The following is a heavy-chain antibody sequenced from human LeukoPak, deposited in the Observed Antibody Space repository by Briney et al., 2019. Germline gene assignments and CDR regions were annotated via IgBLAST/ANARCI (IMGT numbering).Heavy chain of an antibody. J-gene: IGHJ4*02. Sequence: PSETLSLTCTVSGGSISSSSYYWGWIRLPPGKGLEWIGSIYYSGSTYYNPSLKSRVTISVDTSKNQFSLKLSSVTAADTAVYYCASGTEKYNWNALPDYWGQGTLVTVSS. CDR3: ASGTEKYNWNALPDY. V-gene: IGHV4-39*01. D-gene: IGHD1-1*01. CDR2: IYYSGST. CDR1: GGSISSSSYY.